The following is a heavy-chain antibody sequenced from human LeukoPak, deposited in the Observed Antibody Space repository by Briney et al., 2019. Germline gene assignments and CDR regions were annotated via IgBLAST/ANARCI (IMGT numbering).Heavy chain of an antibody. J-gene: IGHJ4*02. D-gene: IGHD3-10*01. CDR2: IYHSGST. V-gene: IGHV4-30-2*01. CDR1: GGSISSGGYY. CDR3: ARVWFYGSGSYYSDY. Sequence: SQTLSLTCTVSGGSISSGGYYWSWIRQPPGKGLEWIGYIYHSGSTYYNPSLKSRVTISVDRSKNQFSLKLSSVTAADTAVYYCARVWFYGSGSYYSDYWGQGTLVTVSS.